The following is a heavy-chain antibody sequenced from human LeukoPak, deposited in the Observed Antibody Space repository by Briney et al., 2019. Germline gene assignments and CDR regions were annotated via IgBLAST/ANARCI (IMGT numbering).Heavy chain of an antibody. CDR2: INWNGGSV. CDR1: GFTFDDYA. CDR3: TKALRRRGAWASDY. D-gene: IGHD4-17*01. Sequence: GGSLRLSCAASGFTFDDYAMDWVRQPPGKGLEWVSGINWNGGSVAYADSVKGRFTISRDNAKNYLYLQMNSLRPEDTALYYCTKALRRRGAWASDYWGQGTLVTVSS. V-gene: IGHV3-9*01. J-gene: IGHJ4*02.